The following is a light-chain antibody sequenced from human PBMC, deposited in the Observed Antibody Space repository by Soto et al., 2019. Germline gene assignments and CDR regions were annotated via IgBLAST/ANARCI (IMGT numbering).Light chain of an antibody. CDR3: QQYYSLPIT. J-gene: IGKJ5*01. CDR2: WAS. V-gene: IGKV4-1*01. Sequence: LGGSANINWNSRQRVFYSSNDRNYLAWFQQKPGQPPKLLIYWASTRESGVPDRFSGSGSGTDFTLTISSLQAEDVAVYYCQQYYSLPITFGQGTRLEIK. CDR1: QRVFYSSNDRNY.